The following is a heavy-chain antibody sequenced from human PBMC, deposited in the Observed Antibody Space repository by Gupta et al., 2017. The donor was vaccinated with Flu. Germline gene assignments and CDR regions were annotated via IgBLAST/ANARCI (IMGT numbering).Heavy chain of an antibody. CDR1: GGSISSSSYY. J-gene: IGHJ5*02. CDR2: IYYSGST. CDR3: ARHAGCSGGSCYHWFDP. D-gene: IGHD2-15*01. V-gene: IGHV4-39*01. Sequence: QLQLQESGPGLVKPSGTLSLTCTVSGGSISSSSYYWGWIRQPPGKGLEWIGSIYYSGSTYYNPSLKSRVTISVDTSKNQFSLKLSSVTAADTAVYYCARHAGCSGGSCYHWFDPWGQGTLVTVSS.